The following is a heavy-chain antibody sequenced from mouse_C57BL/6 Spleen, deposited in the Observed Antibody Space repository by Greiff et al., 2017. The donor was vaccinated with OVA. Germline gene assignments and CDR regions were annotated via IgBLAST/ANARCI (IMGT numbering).Heavy chain of an antibody. CDR2: ISSGSSTI. V-gene: IGHV5-17*01. CDR3: ARDYYGPTWFAY. D-gene: IGHD1-1*01. Sequence: DVKVEESGGGLVKPGGSLKLSCAASGFTFSDYGMHWVRQAPEKGLEWVAYISSGSSTIYYADTVKGRFTISRDNAKTTLFLQMTILRAEGTAMYYCARDYYGPTWFAYWGQGTLVTVSA. CDR1: GFTFSDYG. J-gene: IGHJ3*01.